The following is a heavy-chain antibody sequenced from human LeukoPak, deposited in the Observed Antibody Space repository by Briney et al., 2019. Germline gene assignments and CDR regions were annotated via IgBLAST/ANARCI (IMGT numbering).Heavy chain of an antibody. CDR2: ISSSSSYI. CDR3: ARERVEYQLLSKREAYHFDY. V-gene: IGHV3-21*01. CDR1: GFTFSSYS. Sequence: MSGGSLRLSCAASGFTFSSYSMNWVRQAPGKGLEWVSCISSSSSYIYYADSVKGRFTISRDNAKNSLYLQMNSLRAEDTAVYYCARERVEYQLLSKREAYHFDYWGQGILVTVSS. D-gene: IGHD2-2*01. J-gene: IGHJ4*02.